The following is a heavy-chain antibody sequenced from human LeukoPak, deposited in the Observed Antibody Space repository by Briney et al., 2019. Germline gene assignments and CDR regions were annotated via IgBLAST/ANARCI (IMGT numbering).Heavy chain of an antibody. J-gene: IGHJ4*02. D-gene: IGHD5-24*01. V-gene: IGHV1-69*05. Sequence: SVKVSCKASGGTYSSYAISWVRQAPGQGLEWMGGIIPIFGTANYAQKFQGRVTITTDESTSTAYMELSSLRSEDTAVYYCARAGGRDGPDYFDYWGQGTLVTVSS. CDR1: GGTYSSYA. CDR3: ARAGGRDGPDYFDY. CDR2: IIPIFGTA.